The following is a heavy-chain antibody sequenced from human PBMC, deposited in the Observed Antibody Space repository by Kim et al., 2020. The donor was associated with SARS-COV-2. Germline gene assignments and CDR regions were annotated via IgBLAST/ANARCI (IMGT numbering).Heavy chain of an antibody. CDR3: APPPDYYGPHRPPLLN. Sequence: SVKGRFTIARDNSKNTLYLQMNSLRAEDTAVYYCAPPPDYYGPHRPPLLNWGQGTLVTVSS. J-gene: IGHJ4*02. V-gene: IGHV3-30*03. D-gene: IGHD1-26*01.